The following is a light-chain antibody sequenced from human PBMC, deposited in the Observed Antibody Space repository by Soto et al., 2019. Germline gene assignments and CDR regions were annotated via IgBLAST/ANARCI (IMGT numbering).Light chain of an antibody. Sequence: EIVLTQSPATLSLSPGERATLSCRASQSVSSYLAWYQQKPGQAPRLLIYGTSSRAADIPDRFSGSGSGTDFTLTINRLEPEDFAVYYCQQYDSSPRTFGQGTKVDI. V-gene: IGKV3-20*01. CDR3: QQYDSSPRT. CDR2: GTS. CDR1: QSVSSY. J-gene: IGKJ1*01.